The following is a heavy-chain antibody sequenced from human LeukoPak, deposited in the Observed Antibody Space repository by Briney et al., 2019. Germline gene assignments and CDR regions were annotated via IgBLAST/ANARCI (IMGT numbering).Heavy chain of an antibody. CDR1: GGSISTYY. Sequence: SETLSLTCTVSGGSISTYYWSWIRQPPGKGLEWIGYIYYSGSTNYNPSLKSRVTISVDTSKDQFSLKLSSVTAADTAVYYCARAKWGQAVDYWGQGTLVTVSS. CDR2: IYYSGST. CDR3: ARAKWGQAVDY. D-gene: IGHD7-27*01. V-gene: IGHV4-59*01. J-gene: IGHJ4*02.